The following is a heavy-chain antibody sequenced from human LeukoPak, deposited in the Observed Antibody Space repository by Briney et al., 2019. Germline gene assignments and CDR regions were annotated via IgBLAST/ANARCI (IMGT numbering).Heavy chain of an antibody. D-gene: IGHD6-13*01. J-gene: IGHJ4*02. V-gene: IGHV4-4*07. CDR1: GGSISSYY. CDR2: IYTSGST. Sequence: PSETLSLTCTVSGGSISSYYWSWIRQPAGKGLEWIGRIYTSGSTNYNPSLKSRVTISVDTSKNQFSLKLSSVTAADTAVYYCARVGYSSSWGRFDYWGQGTLVTVSS. CDR3: ARVGYSSSWGRFDY.